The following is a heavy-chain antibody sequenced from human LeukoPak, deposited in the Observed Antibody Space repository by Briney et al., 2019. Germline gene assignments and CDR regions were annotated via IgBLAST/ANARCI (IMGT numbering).Heavy chain of an antibody. CDR3: AGGTRYCSSTSCGSSMDV. CDR2: IYYSGST. Sequence: SETLSLTCTVPGGSISSSSYYWGWIRQPPGKGLEWIGSIYYSGSTYYNPSLKSRVTISVDTSKNQFSLKLSSVTAADTAVYYCAGGTRYCSSTSCGSSMDVWGKGTTVTVSS. CDR1: GGSISSSSYY. D-gene: IGHD2-2*01. J-gene: IGHJ6*03. V-gene: IGHV4-39*01.